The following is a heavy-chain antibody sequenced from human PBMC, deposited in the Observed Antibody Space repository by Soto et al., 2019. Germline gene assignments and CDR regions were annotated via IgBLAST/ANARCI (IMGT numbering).Heavy chain of an antibody. V-gene: IGHV1-2*04. CDR2: INPNSGDT. D-gene: IGHD3-3*01. J-gene: IGHJ4*02. CDR1: GYIFSGYY. CDR3: AIGGDLYDFWSGYYLSYFEY. Sequence: ASVKVSCKASGYIFSGYYMHWVRQAPGQGLEWMGWINPNSGDTNYAQKFQGWVTMTRDTSISTAYMELSRLRSDDTAVYYCAIGGDLYDFWSGYYLSYFEYWGQGTLVTVSS.